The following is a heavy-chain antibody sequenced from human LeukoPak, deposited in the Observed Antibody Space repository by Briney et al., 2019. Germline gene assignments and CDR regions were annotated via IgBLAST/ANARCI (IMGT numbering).Heavy chain of an antibody. CDR2: ISSSSSYI. D-gene: IGHD3-22*01. V-gene: IGHV3-21*01. Sequence: PGGSLRLSCAASGFTFSSYSMNWVRQAPGKGLEWVSSISSSSSYIYYADSVKGRFTISRDNAKNSLYLQMNSLRAEDTAVYYCARDGQPLRVSMDVWGKGTTVTVSS. CDR1: GFTFSSYS. J-gene: IGHJ6*03. CDR3: ARDGQPLRVSMDV.